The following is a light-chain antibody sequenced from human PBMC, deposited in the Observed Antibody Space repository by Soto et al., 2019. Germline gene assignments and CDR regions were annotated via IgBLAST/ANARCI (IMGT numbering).Light chain of an antibody. V-gene: IGLV2-23*01. CDR3: CSYTGSSTLVI. Sequence: QPASVSGSPGQSITISCTGTSSDVGSYNLVSWYQQHPGKAPKLMIYEGSKRPSGVSNRFSGSKSGNTASLTISGLQTEDEADYHCCSYTGSSTLVIFGGGTKLTVL. CDR2: EGS. J-gene: IGLJ2*01. CDR1: SSDVGSYNL.